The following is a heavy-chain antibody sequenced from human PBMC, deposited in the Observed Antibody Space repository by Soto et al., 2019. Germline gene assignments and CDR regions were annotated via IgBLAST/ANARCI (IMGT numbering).Heavy chain of an antibody. J-gene: IGHJ4*02. CDR1: GYTFTTYA. CDR2: INVGNGNT. D-gene: IGHD3-22*01. Sequence: ASVKVSCKASGYTFTTYAMHWVRQAPGQRLEWMGWINVGNGNTKYSQKFQGRVTITRDISASTAHMELSSLRSEDTAVYYCAYDSSGYLDYWGQGTLVTVSS. V-gene: IGHV1-3*01. CDR3: AYDSSGYLDY.